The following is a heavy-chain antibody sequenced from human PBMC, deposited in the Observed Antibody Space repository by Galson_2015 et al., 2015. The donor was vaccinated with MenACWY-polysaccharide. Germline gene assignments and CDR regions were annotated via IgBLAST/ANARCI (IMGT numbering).Heavy chain of an antibody. J-gene: IGHJ4*02. CDR1: GFSLRTPGVG. Sequence: PALVKPTQTLTLTCTVSGFSLRTPGVGVGWIRQPPGKALEWLALIFWGENKGYKPSMRSRLTVTKDTSKNQVVLTLTNVDPDDTATYYCAHRMGVAAAFDFWGQGAPVSVSS. D-gene: IGHD6-25*01. CDR2: IFWGENK. CDR3: AHRMGVAAAFDF. V-gene: IGHV2-5*02.